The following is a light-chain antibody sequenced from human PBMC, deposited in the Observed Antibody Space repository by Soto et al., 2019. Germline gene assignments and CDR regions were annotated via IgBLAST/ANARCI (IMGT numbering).Light chain of an antibody. Sequence: DIQMTQSPATLSASVGDSVTITCRASQSISHWLAWYQQKPGKAPKFLIYDASSLESGVPSRFSGSGSGTEFTLTISSLQPDDFATYYCQQYDSVLGTFGPGTQV. CDR1: QSISHW. CDR2: DAS. CDR3: QQYDSVLGT. V-gene: IGKV1-5*01. J-gene: IGKJ1*01.